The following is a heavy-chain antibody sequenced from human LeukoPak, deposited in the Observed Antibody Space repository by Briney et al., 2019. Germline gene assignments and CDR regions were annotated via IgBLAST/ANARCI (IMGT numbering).Heavy chain of an antibody. CDR3: ARGALYDDILTGIDY. CDR1: GFTFSSYS. CDR2: ISSSGSYI. V-gene: IGHV3-21*06. D-gene: IGHD3-9*01. Sequence: TGGSLRLSCVASGFTFSSYSMNWVRQAPGKGLEWVSSISSSGSYIYYADSVKGRFTISRDNAKYSMYLQMNSLRAEDTAVYYCARGALYDDILTGIDYWGQGTLVTVSP. J-gene: IGHJ4*02.